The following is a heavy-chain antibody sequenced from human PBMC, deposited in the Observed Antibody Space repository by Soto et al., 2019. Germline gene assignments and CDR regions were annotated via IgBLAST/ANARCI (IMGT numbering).Heavy chain of an antibody. CDR1: GFTFSTYT. J-gene: IGHJ3*01. V-gene: IGHV3-21*01. D-gene: IGHD3-3*01. CDR3: TRDGEPL. CDR2: ISTSGDST. Sequence: PXGAMLLSCAASGFTFSTYTLNWVRQAPGKGLEWVSSISTSGDSTYYEDSLRGRFTISRDNARASLYLQMDSLRVEDTAMYYCTRDGEPLWGQGTMVTVSS.